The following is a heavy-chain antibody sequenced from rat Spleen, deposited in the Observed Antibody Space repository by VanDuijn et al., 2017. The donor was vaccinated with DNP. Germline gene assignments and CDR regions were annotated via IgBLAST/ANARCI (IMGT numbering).Heavy chain of an antibody. V-gene: IGHV5S13*01. CDR1: GFIFNDYG. CDR3: ATHRVH. CDR2: ISSSGGTI. Sequence: EVQLVESGGGLVQPGRSLKLSCAASGFIFNDYGMAWVRQTPKKGLEWVASISSSGGTIYYRDSVKGRFTVSRDNAKSTLYLQMDSLRSEDTATYYCATHRVHWGQGVMVTVSS. J-gene: IGHJ2*01. D-gene: IGHD1-11*01.